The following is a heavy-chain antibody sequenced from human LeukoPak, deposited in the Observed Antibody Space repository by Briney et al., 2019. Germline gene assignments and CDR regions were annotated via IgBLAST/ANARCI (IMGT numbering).Heavy chain of an antibody. J-gene: IGHJ6*04. CDR3: ARDPFGDVEVEEDV. CDR1: GFTFSSYS. CDR2: ISSSSSYI. Sequence: GGSLRLSCAASGFTFSSYSMNWVRQAPGKGLEWVSSISSSSSYIYYADSVKGRFTISRDNAKNSLYLQMNSLRAEDTAVYYCARDPFGDVEVEEDVWGKGTTVTVSS. V-gene: IGHV3-21*01. D-gene: IGHD2-2*01.